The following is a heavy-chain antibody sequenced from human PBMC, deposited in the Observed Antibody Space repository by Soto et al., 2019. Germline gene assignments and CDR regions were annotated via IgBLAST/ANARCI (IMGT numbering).Heavy chain of an antibody. CDR1: GFTFSSYD. V-gene: IGHV3-13*04. D-gene: IGHD1-1*01. CDR2: IGTAGDT. J-gene: IGHJ6*02. Sequence: GGSLRLSCAASGFTFSSYDMHWVRQATGKGLEWVSAIGTAGDTYYPGSVKGRFTISRENAKNTLYLQMNSLRVEDTAIYYCVRDELDGMDVWGQGTTVTVSS. CDR3: VRDELDGMDV.